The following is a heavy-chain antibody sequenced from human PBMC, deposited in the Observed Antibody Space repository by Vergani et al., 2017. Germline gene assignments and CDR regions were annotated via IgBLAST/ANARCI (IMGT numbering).Heavy chain of an antibody. J-gene: IGHJ6*02. V-gene: IGHV3-30*18. CDR3: AKNLKPYDSSGLDYYYYYGMDV. D-gene: IGHD3-22*01. CDR2: ISYDGSNK. Sequence: QVQLVESGGGVVQPGRSLRLSCAASGFTFSSYGMHWVRQAPGKGLEWVAVISYDGSNKYYADSVKGRFTISRDNSKNTLYLQMNSLRAEDTAVYYCAKNLKPYDSSGLDYYYYYGMDVWGQGP. CDR1: GFTFSSYG.